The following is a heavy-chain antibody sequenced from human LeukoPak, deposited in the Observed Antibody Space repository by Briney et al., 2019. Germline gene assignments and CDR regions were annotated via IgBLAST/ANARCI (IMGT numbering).Heavy chain of an antibody. J-gene: IGHJ6*02. Sequence: ASVKVSCKASGYTFTGYYMHWVRQAPGQGLEWMGWINPNSGGTNYAQKLQGRVTMTTDTSTSTAYMELRSLRSDDTAVYYCARGGYSSGWGNYYGMDVWGQGTTVTVSS. CDR2: INPNSGGT. CDR3: ARGGYSSGWGNYYGMDV. CDR1: GYTFTGYY. V-gene: IGHV1-2*02. D-gene: IGHD6-19*01.